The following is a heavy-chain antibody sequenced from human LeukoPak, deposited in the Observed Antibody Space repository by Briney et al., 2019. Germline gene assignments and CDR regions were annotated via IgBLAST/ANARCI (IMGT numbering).Heavy chain of an antibody. CDR1: GFTFSSYA. CDR2: ISYDGTYK. J-gene: IGHJ6*03. D-gene: IGHD2-21*02. CDR3: ARGRLIPRLLSNYYYMDV. V-gene: IGHV3-30*04. Sequence: GGSLRLSCAASGFTFSSYAIHWVRQALGQGLEWVAVISYDGTYKYYADSVKGRFTISRDNPKNTVYLQMNSLRDEDTSIYYCARGRLIPRLLSNYYYMDVWGKGTTVTVSS.